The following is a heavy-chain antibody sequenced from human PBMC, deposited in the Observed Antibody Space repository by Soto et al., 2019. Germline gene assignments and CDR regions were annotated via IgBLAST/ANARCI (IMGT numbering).Heavy chain of an antibody. D-gene: IGHD6-19*01. J-gene: IGHJ3*02. CDR1: GFTFSSYS. CDR3: ATSGWDDAFDI. V-gene: IGHV3-48*01. CDR2: ISSSSSTI. Sequence: GGSLRLSCAASGFTFSSYSMNWVRQAPGKGLEGVSYISSSSSTIYYADSVKGRFTISRDNAKNSLYLQMNSLRAEDTAVYYCATSGWDDAFDIWGQGTMVTVSS.